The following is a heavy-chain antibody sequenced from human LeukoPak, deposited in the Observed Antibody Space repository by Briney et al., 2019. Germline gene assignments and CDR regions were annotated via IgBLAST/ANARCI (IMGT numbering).Heavy chain of an antibody. CDR1: GFPFSSYA. V-gene: IGHV3-23*01. CDR3: AKEYGPSRYYYDSSGYSFFDY. D-gene: IGHD3-22*01. CDR2: ISGSGGST. J-gene: IGHJ4*02. Sequence: GGSLRLSCAASGFPFSSYAMSWVRQAPGKGTGWVSAISGSGGSTYYADSVKGRFTISRDNSKNTLYLQMNSLRAEDTAVYYCAKEYGPSRYYYDSSGYSFFDYWGQGTLVTVSS.